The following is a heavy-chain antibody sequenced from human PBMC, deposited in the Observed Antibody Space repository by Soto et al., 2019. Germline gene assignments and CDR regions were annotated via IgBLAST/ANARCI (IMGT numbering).Heavy chain of an antibody. CDR3: ARGGKYYYDSSGYSWFDP. Sequence: SETLSLTCAVSGGSISSGGYSWSWIRQPPGKGLEWIGYIYHSGSTYYNPSLKSRVTISVGRSKNQFSLKLSSVTAADTAVYYCARGGKYYYDSSGYSWFDPWGQGTLVTVSS. CDR2: IYHSGST. D-gene: IGHD3-22*01. J-gene: IGHJ5*02. V-gene: IGHV4-30-2*01. CDR1: GGSISSGGYS.